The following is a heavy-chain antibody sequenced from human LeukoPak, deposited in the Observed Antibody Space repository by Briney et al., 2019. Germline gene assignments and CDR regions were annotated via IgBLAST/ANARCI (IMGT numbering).Heavy chain of an antibody. Sequence: SETLSLTCTVSGGSISSYYWSWIRQPPGKGLEWIGYIYYSGSTNYNPSLKSRVTISVDTSKNQLSLKLSSVTAADTAMYYCAAGRWLQLIDYWGQGTLVTVSS. D-gene: IGHD5-24*01. CDR2: IYYSGST. V-gene: IGHV4-59*08. CDR3: AAGRWLQLIDY. J-gene: IGHJ4*02. CDR1: GGSISSYY.